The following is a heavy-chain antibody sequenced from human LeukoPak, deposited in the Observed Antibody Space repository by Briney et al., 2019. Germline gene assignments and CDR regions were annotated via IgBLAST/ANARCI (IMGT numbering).Heavy chain of an antibody. CDR2: INHSGST. J-gene: IGHJ3*02. CDR1: GGSFSGYY. D-gene: IGHD2-2*01. Sequence: SETLSLTCAVYGGSFSGYYWSWIRQPPGKGLEWIGEINHSGSTNYNPSLKSRVTISVDTSKNQFSLNLSSVTAADTAVYYCARGGCSSTSCYAVLDAFDIWGQGTMVTVSS. CDR3: ARGGCSSTSCYAVLDAFDI. V-gene: IGHV4-34*01.